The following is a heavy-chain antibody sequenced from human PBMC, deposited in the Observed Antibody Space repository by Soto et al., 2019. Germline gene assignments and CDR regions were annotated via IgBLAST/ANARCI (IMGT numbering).Heavy chain of an antibody. J-gene: IGHJ4*02. CDR1: GRSFSGYY. CDR3: ARVLYTSSGSGSYS. Sequence: NPSEPLSLTCSVDGRSFSGYYWSWIRQPPGKGLEWIGEINHSGSTNYNPSLKSRVTISVDTSKNQFSLKLSSVTAADTAVYYCARVLYTSSGSGSYSWGQGDLVTVSS. V-gene: IGHV4-34*01. CDR2: INHSGST. D-gene: IGHD3-10*01.